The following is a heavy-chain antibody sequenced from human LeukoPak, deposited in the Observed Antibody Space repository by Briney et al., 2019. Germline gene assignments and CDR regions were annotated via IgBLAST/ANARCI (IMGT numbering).Heavy chain of an antibody. CDR3: ASSSSGWSGWAA. D-gene: IGHD6-19*01. J-gene: IGHJ5*02. Sequence: SETLSLTCAVYGGSFSGYYWSWIRQPPGKGREWIGEINHSGSTNYNPSLKSRVTRSLDTSKNQFSLKLSSVTAADTAVYYCASSSSGWSGWAAWGQGTLVTVSA. V-gene: IGHV4-34*01. CDR1: GGSFSGYY. CDR2: INHSGST.